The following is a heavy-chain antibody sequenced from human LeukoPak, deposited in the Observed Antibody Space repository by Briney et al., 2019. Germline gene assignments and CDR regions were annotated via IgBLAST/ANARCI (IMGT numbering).Heavy chain of an antibody. CDR2: ISGSGGST. CDR3: AKDRHSSSWYNWFDP. V-gene: IGHV3-23*01. CDR1: GFTFSSYA. J-gene: IGHJ5*02. Sequence: GGSLRLSCAASGFTFSSYAMSWVRQAPGKGLEWVSAISGSGGSTYYAYSVKGRFTTSRDNSKNTLYLQMNSLRAEDTAVYYCAKDRHSSSWYNWFDPWGQGTLVTVSS. D-gene: IGHD6-13*01.